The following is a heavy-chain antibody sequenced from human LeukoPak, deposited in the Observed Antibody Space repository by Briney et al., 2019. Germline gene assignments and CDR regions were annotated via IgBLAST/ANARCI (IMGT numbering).Heavy chain of an antibody. D-gene: IGHD3-22*01. Sequence: SETLSLTCTVSGGSISSYYWSWIRQPPGKGLEWIGYIYYSGSTNYNPSLKSRVAMSVDTSKNQFSLKLSSVTAADTAVYYCARDYDSSGYYSRGHNWFDPWGQGTLVTVSS. J-gene: IGHJ5*02. CDR3: ARDYDSSGYYSRGHNWFDP. V-gene: IGHV4-59*12. CDR1: GGSISSYY. CDR2: IYYSGST.